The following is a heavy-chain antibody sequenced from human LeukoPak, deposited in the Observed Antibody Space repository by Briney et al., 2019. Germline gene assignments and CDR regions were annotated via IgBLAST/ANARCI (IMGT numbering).Heavy chain of an antibody. CDR1: GGSISSGSYY. Sequence: SQTLSLTCTVSGGSISSGSYYWSWIRQPAGKGLEWIGRIYTSGSTNYNPSLKSRVTISVDTSKNQFSLKLSSVTAADTAVYYCARDAVAYCGGDCPNWFDPWGQGTLVTVSS. V-gene: IGHV4-61*02. J-gene: IGHJ5*02. CDR3: ARDAVAYCGGDCPNWFDP. D-gene: IGHD2-21*02. CDR2: IYTSGST.